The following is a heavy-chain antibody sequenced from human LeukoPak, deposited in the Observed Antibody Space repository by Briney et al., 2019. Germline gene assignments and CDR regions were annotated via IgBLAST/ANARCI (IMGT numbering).Heavy chain of an antibody. CDR2: INRDGAEK. CDR3: VRGDWYFET. J-gene: IGHJ4*02. D-gene: IGHD2-21*01. CDR1: GFNFSDSR. V-gene: IGHV3-7*04. Sequence: GGSLRLSCATSGFNFSDSRMTWVRQAPGKGLQWVANINRDGAEKHFLDSVEGRFTISRDNAKKSLYLQMSSLRPQDTAVYFCVRGDWYFETWGQGTLVTVSS.